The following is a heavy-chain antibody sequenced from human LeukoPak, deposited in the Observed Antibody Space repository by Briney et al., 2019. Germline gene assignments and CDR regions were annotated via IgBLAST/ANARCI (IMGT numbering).Heavy chain of an antibody. Sequence: GGSLRLSCAASGFTFSSYWMHWVRQAPGRGLVWVSRIKSDGSTNYADSVKGRFTISRDSAKNTLSLQMNSLRAEDTGVYYCARAPSEIGGYYPEYFRHWGQGTLVTVSS. J-gene: IGHJ1*01. CDR3: ARAPSEIGGYYPEYFRH. V-gene: IGHV3-74*01. D-gene: IGHD3-22*01. CDR1: GFTFSSYW. CDR2: IKSDGST.